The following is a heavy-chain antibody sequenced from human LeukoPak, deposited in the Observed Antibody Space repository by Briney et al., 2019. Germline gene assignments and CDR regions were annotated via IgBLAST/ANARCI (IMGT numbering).Heavy chain of an antibody. D-gene: IGHD3-10*01. V-gene: IGHV3-48*04. J-gene: IGHJ4*02. CDR3: AKGGLASGSYYMAPDY. Sequence: GGSLRLSRAASGFTFSSYSMNWVRQAPGKGLEWVSYISSSSSTIYYADSVKGRFTISRDNAKNSLYLQMNSLRAEDTALYYCAKGGLASGSYYMAPDYWGQGTLVTVSS. CDR1: GFTFSSYS. CDR2: ISSSSSTI.